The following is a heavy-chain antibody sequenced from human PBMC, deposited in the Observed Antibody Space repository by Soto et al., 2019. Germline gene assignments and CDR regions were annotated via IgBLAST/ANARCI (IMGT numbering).Heavy chain of an antibody. CDR2: TYYRSKWYN. D-gene: IGHD3-22*01. J-gene: IGHJ4*02. CDR3: ARDLYDSSGYYYRMIDY. V-gene: IGHV6-1*01. Sequence: SQTLSLTCAISGDSVSRHSAAWSWIRQSPSRGLEWLGRTYYRSKWYNDYAVFVKSRIIINPDTSKNQFSLQLKSVTPEDTAVYYCARDLYDSSGYYYRMIDYWGQGTLVTVSS. CDR1: GDSVSRHSAA.